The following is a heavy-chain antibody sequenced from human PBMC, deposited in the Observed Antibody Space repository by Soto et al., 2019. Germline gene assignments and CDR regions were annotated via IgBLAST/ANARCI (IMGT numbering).Heavy chain of an antibody. D-gene: IGHD2-8*01. J-gene: IGHJ6*02. CDR2: ISGYNGDT. CDR1: GYTFSRYG. CDR3: AKNGQPPYYYYGLDV. Sequence: QGQLVQSGGEVKKSGASVKVSCKASGYTFSRYGISWVRQAPGQGLEWMGWISGYNGDTNYAQKFQGRVTRTIDTATTTAYMERRSLTSDDTAVYYCAKNGQPPYYYYGLDVWGQGTTVTVSS. V-gene: IGHV1-18*01.